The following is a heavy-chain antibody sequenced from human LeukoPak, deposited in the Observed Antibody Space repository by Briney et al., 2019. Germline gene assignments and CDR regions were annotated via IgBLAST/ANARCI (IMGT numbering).Heavy chain of an antibody. D-gene: IGHD6-13*01. J-gene: IGHJ4*02. Sequence: GASVKVSCKASGYTLNKFGMSWVRQAPGQGVEWLGWINTYNGNTKLGEKFQGRVTMTTDTSTSTVYMELTSLRTDDTAVYFCARDTPQHLKRFDYWGQGTLVTVSS. CDR1: GYTLNKFG. CDR3: ARDTPQHLKRFDY. CDR2: INTYNGNT. V-gene: IGHV1-18*01.